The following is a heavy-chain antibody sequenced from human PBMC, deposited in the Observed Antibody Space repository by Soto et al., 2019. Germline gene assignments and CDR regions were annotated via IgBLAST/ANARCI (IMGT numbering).Heavy chain of an antibody. CDR2: IYSGGST. CDR1: GFTVSSNY. V-gene: IGHV3-53*01. Sequence: LRLSCAASGFTVSSNYMSWVRQAPGKGLEWVSVIYSGGSTYYADSVKGRFTISRDNSKNTLYLQMNSLRAEDTAVYYCATDSHHTAMVMSVWGQGTTVTVSS. CDR3: ATDSHHTAMVMSV. J-gene: IGHJ6*02. D-gene: IGHD5-18*01.